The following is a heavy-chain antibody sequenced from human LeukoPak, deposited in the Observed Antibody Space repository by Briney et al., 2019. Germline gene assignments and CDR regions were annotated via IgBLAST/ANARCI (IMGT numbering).Heavy chain of an antibody. V-gene: IGHV3-33*06. Sequence: PGRSLRLSCAASGFTFSSYVMHWVRQAPGKGRGWVAVIWHDGVNKYNVDSVKCRFTISRDNSKNTLYLQMKSLRAEDTAVYYCAKDYRPIVGASYYFDYWGQGTLVTVSS. CDR3: AKDYRPIVGASYYFDY. CDR2: IWHDGVNK. D-gene: IGHD1-26*01. CDR1: GFTFSSYV. J-gene: IGHJ4*02.